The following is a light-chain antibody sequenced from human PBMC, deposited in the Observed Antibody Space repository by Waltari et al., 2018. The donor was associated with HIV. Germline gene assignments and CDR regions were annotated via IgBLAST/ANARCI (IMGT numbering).Light chain of an antibody. V-gene: IGKV1-5*03. J-gene: IGKJ5*01. CDR3: QQYHTDPS. CDR1: QPISNW. Sequence: DIHMTQSPSTLSAFVGDRVFITCRASQPISNWLACYPQKPGNAPKLLIHRASILESGVSSRFSGSGSGTEFTLIIDTLQVDDFATYYCQQYHTDPSFGQGTRLEFK. CDR2: RAS.